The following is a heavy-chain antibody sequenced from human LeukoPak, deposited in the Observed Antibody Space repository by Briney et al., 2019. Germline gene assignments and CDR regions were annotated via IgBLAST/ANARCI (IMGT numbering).Heavy chain of an antibody. CDR1: GYTFTSYY. V-gene: IGHV1-46*01. CDR2: INPSGGST. CDR3: ARGDIVVVPAAKGNYYYYYMDV. Sequence: GASVKVSCKASGYTFTSYYMHWVRQAPGQGLEWMGIINPSGGSTSYAQKFQGRVTMTRDTSISTAYMELSRLRSDDTAVYYCARGDIVVVPAAKGNYYYYYMDVWGKGTTVTVSS. D-gene: IGHD2-2*01. J-gene: IGHJ6*03.